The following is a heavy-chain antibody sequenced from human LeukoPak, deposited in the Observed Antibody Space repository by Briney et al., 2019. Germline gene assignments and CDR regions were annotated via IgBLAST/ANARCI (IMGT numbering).Heavy chain of an antibody. V-gene: IGHV4-61*02. CDR3: AREEGNDAFDI. Sequence: SETLSLTCTVSGGSISSSSYYWGWIRQPPGKGLEWIGRIYTSGSTNYNPSLKSRVTISVDTSKNQFSLKLSSVTAADTAVYYCAREEGNDAFDIWGQGTMVTVSS. J-gene: IGHJ3*02. D-gene: IGHD3-10*01. CDR2: IYTSGST. CDR1: GGSISSSSYY.